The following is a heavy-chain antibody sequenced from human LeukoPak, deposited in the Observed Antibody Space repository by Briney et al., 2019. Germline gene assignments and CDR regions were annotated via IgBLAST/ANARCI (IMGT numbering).Heavy chain of an antibody. V-gene: IGHV3-23*01. CDR1: GFTFSSYA. CDR2: ISGSGGSK. CDR3: AKEWERSFDY. J-gene: IGHJ4*02. Sequence: GGSLRLSCAASGFTFSSYAMSWDRQATGKGLEWVSAISGSGGSKYYADSVKGRFTISRDNSKNTLYLQMNSLRAEDTAVYYCAKEWERSFDYWGQGTLVTVSS. D-gene: IGHD1-26*01.